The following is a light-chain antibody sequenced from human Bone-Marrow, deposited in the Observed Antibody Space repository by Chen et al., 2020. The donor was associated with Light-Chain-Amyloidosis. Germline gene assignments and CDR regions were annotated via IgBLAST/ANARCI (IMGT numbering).Light chain of an antibody. CDR3: QRTFITPWT. CDR1: PSISSY. V-gene: IGKV1-39*01. Sequence: IQMTQSPSSLSASVGDRVTITCRASPSISSYLNWYRQEPGKAPKLLIWAASSLHSGVPSRFRGSGSGTEFALSITSLQPGEFATYYCQRTFITPWTFGQGTRVEI. CDR2: AAS. J-gene: IGKJ1*01.